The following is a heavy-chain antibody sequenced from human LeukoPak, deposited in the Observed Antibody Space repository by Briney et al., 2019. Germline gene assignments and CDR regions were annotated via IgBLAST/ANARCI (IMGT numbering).Heavy chain of an antibody. J-gene: IGHJ4*02. CDR1: GFTFSSYT. Sequence: GGSLRLSCAASGFTFSSYTMNWVRQAPGKGLEWVSYISSSSSYIYYADSVKGRFTISRDNAENSLYLQMNSLRAEDTAVYYCARESAYSSGYYLFDYWGQGTLVTVSS. D-gene: IGHD3-22*01. V-gene: IGHV3-21*01. CDR3: ARESAYSSGYYLFDY. CDR2: ISSSSSYI.